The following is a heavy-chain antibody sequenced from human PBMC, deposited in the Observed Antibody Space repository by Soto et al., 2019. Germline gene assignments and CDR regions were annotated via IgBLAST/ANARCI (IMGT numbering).Heavy chain of an antibody. V-gene: IGHV4-59*01. J-gene: IGHJ3*02. D-gene: IGHD3-10*01. CDR2: IYYSGST. CDR1: GGSISSYY. Sequence: PSETLSLTCTVSGGSISSYYWSWIRQPPGKGLEWIGYIYYSGSTNYNPSLKSRVTISVDTSKNQFSLKLSSVTAADTAVYYCTRLPPEKRGLDAFDIWGQGTMVTVSS. CDR3: TRLPPEKRGLDAFDI.